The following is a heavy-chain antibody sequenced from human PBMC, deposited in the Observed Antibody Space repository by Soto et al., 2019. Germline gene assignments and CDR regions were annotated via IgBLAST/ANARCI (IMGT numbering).Heavy chain of an antibody. Sequence: VQLVESGGDLVQPGGSLRLSCAASGFSFSTFWMHWVRQAPGKGLVWVSRINPDETTTTYADSVRGRFTISRDNANNTPSSQMNSLRADDTAVYYCASGGLEPVDYWGQGTHVTVHS. CDR2: INPDETTT. D-gene: IGHD3-10*01. J-gene: IGHJ4*02. CDR3: ASGGLEPVDY. CDR1: GFSFSTFW. V-gene: IGHV3-74*01.